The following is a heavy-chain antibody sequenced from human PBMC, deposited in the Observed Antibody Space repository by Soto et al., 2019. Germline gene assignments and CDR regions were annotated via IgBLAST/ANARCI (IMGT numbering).Heavy chain of an antibody. J-gene: IGHJ4*02. CDR1: GYTFTSYD. V-gene: IGHV1-8*01. Sequence: ASVKVSCKASGYTFTSYDINWVRQATGQGLEWMGWMNPNSGNTGYAQKFQGRVTMTRNTCISTAYMELSSLRSEDTAVYYCARGITIFGVVPGWGQGTLVTVSS. CDR3: ARGITIFGVVPG. CDR2: MNPNSGNT. D-gene: IGHD3-3*01.